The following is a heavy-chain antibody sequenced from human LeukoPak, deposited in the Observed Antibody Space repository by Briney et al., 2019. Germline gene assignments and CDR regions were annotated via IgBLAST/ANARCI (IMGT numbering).Heavy chain of an antibody. CDR2: ISYDGSNK. J-gene: IGHJ3*02. CDR1: GFTFSSYA. D-gene: IGHD6-13*01. V-gene: IGHV3-30-3*01. Sequence: GRSLRLSCAASGFTFSSYAIHWVRQAPGKGLEWVAVISYDGSNKFYADSVKGRFTISRDNSQNTLSLQMNSLRAEDTAVYYCAKVAGYSSSWTGVAFDIWGQGTMVTVSS. CDR3: AKVAGYSSSWTGVAFDI.